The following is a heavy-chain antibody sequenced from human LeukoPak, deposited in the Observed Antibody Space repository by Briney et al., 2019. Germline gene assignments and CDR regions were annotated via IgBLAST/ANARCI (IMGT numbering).Heavy chain of an antibody. D-gene: IGHD3-10*01. J-gene: IGHJ4*02. CDR3: ARGGYYYGSGSHGLPDY. V-gene: IGHV4-4*07. CDR2: IYINGIT. CDR1: ADSITNYY. Sequence: SETLSLTCSVSADSITNYYWNWIRHPAGKGLEWIGRIYINGITNYNPSLKGRVTMSVDTSKNQFSLKLSSVTAADTAVYYCARGGYYYGSGSHGLPDYWGQGTLVTVSS.